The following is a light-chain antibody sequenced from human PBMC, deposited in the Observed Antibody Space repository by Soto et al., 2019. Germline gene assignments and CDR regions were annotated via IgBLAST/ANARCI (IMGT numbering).Light chain of an antibody. V-gene: IGLV2-14*01. J-gene: IGLJ1*01. CDR3: TSFASTHTYV. Sequence: QSALTQPASVSGSPGQSITISCTGTSSDVAFYNHVSWYQQHPGKAPKLLIYEVNNRPSGVSHRFSGSKSGNTASLTISGLQAEEEADYYCTSFASTHTYVFGTRTKVTVL. CDR2: EVN. CDR1: SSDVAFYNH.